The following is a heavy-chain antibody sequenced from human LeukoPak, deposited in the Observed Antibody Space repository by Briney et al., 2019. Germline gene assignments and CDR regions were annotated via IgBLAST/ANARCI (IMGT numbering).Heavy chain of an antibody. CDR1: GGSIGSENYW. D-gene: IGHD3-10*01. V-gene: IGHV4-39*01. J-gene: IGHJ6*03. CDR2: IFYTGKT. Sequence: PSETLSLTCDVPGGSIGSENYWWGWLRQPPGKGLEWIGIIFYTGKTHDNPSLKSRVSMSVDTSKNQFSLRLSAVTAADTAVYYCARKSPYGSGSYWLSPGSPYYYYYMDVWGKGTTVTVSS. CDR3: ARKSPYGSGSYWLSPGSPYYYYYMDV.